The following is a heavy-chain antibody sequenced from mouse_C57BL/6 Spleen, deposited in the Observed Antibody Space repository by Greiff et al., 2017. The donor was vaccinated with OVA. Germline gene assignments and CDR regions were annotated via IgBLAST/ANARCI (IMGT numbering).Heavy chain of an antibody. J-gene: IGHJ1*03. CDR1: GFTFSSYA. CDR2: ISSGGDYI. D-gene: IGHD2-5*01. CDR3: TRVYYSNYVWYFDV. Sequence: EVKLQESGEGLVKPGGSLKLSCAASGFTFSSYAMSWVRQTPEKRLEWVAYISSGGDYIYYADTVKGRFTISRDNARNTLYLQMSSLKSEDTAMYYCTRVYYSNYVWYFDVWGTGTTVTVSS. V-gene: IGHV5-9-1*02.